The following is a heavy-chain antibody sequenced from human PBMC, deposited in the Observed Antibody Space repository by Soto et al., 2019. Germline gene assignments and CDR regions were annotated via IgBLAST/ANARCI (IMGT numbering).Heavy chain of an antibody. D-gene: IGHD3-10*01. J-gene: IGHJ2*01. V-gene: IGHV4-59*01. Sequence: QVQLQESGRGLVKPSETLSLTCTVSGGSISSYYWSWIRQPPGKGLEWIGYIYYSGSTNYNPSLKSRVTISVDTSKNQFSLKLSSVTAADTAVYYCARGYGELAPTHHWYFDLWGRGTLVTVSS. CDR2: IYYSGST. CDR1: GGSISSYY. CDR3: ARGYGELAPTHHWYFDL.